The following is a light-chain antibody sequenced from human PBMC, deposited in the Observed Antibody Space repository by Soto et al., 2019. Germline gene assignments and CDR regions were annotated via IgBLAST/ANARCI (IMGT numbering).Light chain of an antibody. CDR2: DVT. V-gene: IGLV2-14*03. Sequence: QSVLTQPASVSGSPGQSIAISCTGTNSDVGGYNYVSWYQQHPGKAPKLMIYDVTNRPSGVSNRFSGSKSDNTAFLTISGLQAGDEADYYCSSYTSSKTVVFGGGTKLTVL. CDR1: NSDVGGYNY. J-gene: IGLJ2*01. CDR3: SSYTSSKTVV.